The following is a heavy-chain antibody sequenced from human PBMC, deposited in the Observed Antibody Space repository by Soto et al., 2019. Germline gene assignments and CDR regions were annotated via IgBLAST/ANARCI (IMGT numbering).Heavy chain of an antibody. V-gene: IGHV4-34*01. CDR1: GGSFSGYY. Sequence: QVQLQQWGAGLLKPSETLSLTCAVYGGSFSGYYWSWIRQPPGKGLEWIGEINHSGSTNYNPSLKSRVTISVDPSKNQFSLKLSSVTAADTAVYYCARGHYGSGSPKARIRYFDLWGRGTLVTVSS. J-gene: IGHJ2*01. CDR2: INHSGST. CDR3: ARGHYGSGSPKARIRYFDL. D-gene: IGHD3-10*01.